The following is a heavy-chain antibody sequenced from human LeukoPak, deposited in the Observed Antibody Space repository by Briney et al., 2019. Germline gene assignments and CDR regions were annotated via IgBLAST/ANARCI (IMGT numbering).Heavy chain of an antibody. CDR1: GGSFSGYY. CDR2: INHSGST. J-gene: IGHJ4*02. CDR3: ARGARKKYYYDSSGYYFDY. Sequence: SETLSLTCAVYGGSFSGYYWSWIRQPRGKGLEWIGEINHSGSTNYNPSLKSRVTISVDTSKNQFSLKLSSVTAADTAVYYCARGARKKYYYDSSGYYFDYWGQGTLVTVSS. V-gene: IGHV4-34*01. D-gene: IGHD3-22*01.